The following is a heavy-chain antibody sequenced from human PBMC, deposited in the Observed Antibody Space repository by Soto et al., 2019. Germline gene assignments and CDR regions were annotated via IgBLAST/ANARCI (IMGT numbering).Heavy chain of an antibody. CDR3: SRGARYHYYYQAMDV. Sequence: GGSLRLSCAASGLTFSSYWMHWVRQAPGKGLESVTRINGEGSYTTYADSVKGRFTISRDNAKNTLYLQLSSLRAEDTGIYYCSRGARYHYYYQAMDVWGRRTTITVCS. V-gene: IGHV3-74*03. D-gene: IGHD2-2*01. CDR2: INGEGSYT. CDR1: GLTFSSYW. J-gene: IGHJ6*02.